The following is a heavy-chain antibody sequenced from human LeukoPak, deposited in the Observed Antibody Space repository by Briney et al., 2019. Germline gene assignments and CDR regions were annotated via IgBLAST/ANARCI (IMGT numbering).Heavy chain of an antibody. V-gene: IGHV3-23*01. Sequence: PGGPLRLSCAASGFTFSSYAMSWVPQAPGKGLEWVSAISGSGGSTYYADSVKGRFTISRDNSKNTLYLQMNSLRAEDTAVYYCATHRHSSSWYAEPDLVNWGQGTLVTVSS. D-gene: IGHD6-13*01. J-gene: IGHJ4*02. CDR2: ISGSGGST. CDR1: GFTFSSYA. CDR3: ATHRHSSSWYAEPDLVN.